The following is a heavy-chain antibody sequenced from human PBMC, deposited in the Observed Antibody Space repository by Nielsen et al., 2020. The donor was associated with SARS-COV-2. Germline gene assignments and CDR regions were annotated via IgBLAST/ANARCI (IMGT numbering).Heavy chain of an antibody. CDR1: GGSISSGGYY. D-gene: IGHD3-10*01. CDR2: IYYSGST. J-gene: IGHJ3*02. Sequence: SETLSLTCTVSGGSISSGGYYWSWIRQHPGKGLEWIGYIYYSGSTYYNPSLKSRVTISVDTSKNQFSLKLSSVTAADTAVYYCARSEFTMVRGVIGAFDIWGQGTMVTVSS. V-gene: IGHV4-31*03. CDR3: ARSEFTMVRGVIGAFDI.